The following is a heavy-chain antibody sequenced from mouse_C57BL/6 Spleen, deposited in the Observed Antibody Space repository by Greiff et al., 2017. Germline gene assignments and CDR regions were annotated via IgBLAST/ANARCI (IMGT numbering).Heavy chain of an antibody. CDR2: IYPGDGDT. CDR3: AKGEYGNQEYAMDY. Sequence: VQRVESGPELVKPGASVKISCKASGYAFSSSWMNWVKQRPGKGLEWIGRIYPGDGDTNYNGKFKGKATLTADKSSSTAYMQLSSLTSEDSAVYFCAKGEYGNQEYAMDYWGQGTSVTVSS. V-gene: IGHV1-82*01. D-gene: IGHD1-1*01. CDR1: GYAFSSSW. J-gene: IGHJ4*01.